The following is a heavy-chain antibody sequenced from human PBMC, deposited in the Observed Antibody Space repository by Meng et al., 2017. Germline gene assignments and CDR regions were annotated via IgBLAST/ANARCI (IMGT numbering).Heavy chain of an antibody. J-gene: IGHJ4*02. CDR1: GYPSTSYV. V-gene: IGHV1-3*01. CDR2: INAGNGNT. Sequence: LGPAGTWMTRPGASLTGSGHASGYPSTSYVMQWVSTARGTRPGWMGWINAGNGNTKYSPKFQGRVTITRDTSASTAYMELSSLRSEDTAVYYCARNIDYWGQGTLVTVSS. CDR3: ARNIDY.